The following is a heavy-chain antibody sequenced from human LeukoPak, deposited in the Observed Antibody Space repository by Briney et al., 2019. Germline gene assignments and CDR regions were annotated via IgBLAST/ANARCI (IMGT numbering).Heavy chain of an antibody. Sequence: GESLRLSCAASGFTFSNYWMIWVRQAPGKGLEWVASIKQDGSEKQYVGSVRGRFTISRDNAKNVLDLQMNSLTAEDTAVYYSAKDIHYFQSDYWGQGTLVTVSS. CDR1: GFTFSNYW. J-gene: IGHJ4*02. V-gene: IGHV3-7*01. D-gene: IGHD3-10*01. CDR3: AKDIHYFQSDY. CDR2: IKQDGSEK.